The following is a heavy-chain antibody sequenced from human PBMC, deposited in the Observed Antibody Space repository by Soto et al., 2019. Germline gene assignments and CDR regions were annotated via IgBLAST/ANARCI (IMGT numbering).Heavy chain of an antibody. V-gene: IGHV3-21*06. CDR1: GFTLTNEN. D-gene: IGHD6-19*01. J-gene: IGHJ6*02. CDR3: AKGYEVSPPVASGWYSNYFYGVDV. Sequence: EVQLVESGGGLVKPGGSLRLSCTVLGFTLTNENMNWVRQAPGKGLEWVSSISSRSTFINYADSVKGRFTISRDNDKGLVYLQMNSLRAEDTAVYYCAKGYEVSPPVASGWYSNYFYGVDVWGRGTTVTVSS. CDR2: ISSRSTFI.